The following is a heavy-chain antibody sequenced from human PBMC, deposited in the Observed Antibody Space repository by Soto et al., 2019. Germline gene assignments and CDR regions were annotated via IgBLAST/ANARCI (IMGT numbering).Heavy chain of an antibody. CDR1: GGFYSIKT. Sequence: QVQLVQSGAEVKKPGSSVKVSCQASGGFYSIKTISWVRQAPGQGLEWMGRIIPLVQIIDNAQKFQGRGAISADKSSSTAYMELSSVKSDDSAIYSCGRERRRDDSNTCGALDVWGQGTMVTVSS. J-gene: IGHJ3*01. CDR3: GRERRRDDSNTCGALDV. V-gene: IGHV1-69*04. CDR2: IIPLVQII. D-gene: IGHD3-22*01.